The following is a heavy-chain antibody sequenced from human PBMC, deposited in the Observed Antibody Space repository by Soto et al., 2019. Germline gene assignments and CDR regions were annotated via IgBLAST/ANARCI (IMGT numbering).Heavy chain of an antibody. CDR1: GDSIMRDSYY. CDR2: IYYSGTT. CDR3: ARYSAAASGGYFDY. J-gene: IGHJ4*02. D-gene: IGHD6-25*01. V-gene: IGHV4-31*03. Sequence: SETLSLTCTVSGDSIMRDSYYWNWIRRHPGKGLEWIGYIYYSGTTAYNPSLKTRVTISPDTSKNQFSLNLSSVTAADTAVYYCARYSAAASGGYFDYWGQGTLVTVPS.